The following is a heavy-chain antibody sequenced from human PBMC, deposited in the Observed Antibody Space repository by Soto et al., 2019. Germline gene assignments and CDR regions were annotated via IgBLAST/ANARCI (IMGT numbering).Heavy chain of an antibody. CDR2: ISSSSSYI. J-gene: IGHJ6*01. Sequence: KPGGSLSLSCAASGFTFSIDSMNWVRQAPGKGLEWVSSISSSSSYIYYADSVKGRFTISRDNAKNSLYLQMNSLRAEATAVYYCARTIYDFWSGSLRRKYYSYAIDAWGQGTTVTVSS. CDR1: GFTFSIDS. D-gene: IGHD3-3*01. V-gene: IGHV3-21*01. CDR3: ARTIYDFWSGSLRRKYYSYAIDA.